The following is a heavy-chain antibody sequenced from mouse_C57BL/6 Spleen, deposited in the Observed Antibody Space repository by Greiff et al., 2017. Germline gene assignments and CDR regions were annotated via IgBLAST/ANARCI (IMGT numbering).Heavy chain of an antibody. J-gene: IGHJ2*01. Sequence: QVQLKQSGAELVRPGASVTLSCKASGYTFTDYEMHWVKQTPVHGLEWIGAIDPETGGTAYNQKFKGKAILTADKSSSPAYMELRSLTSEDSAVYYCTREGDGNYSFDYWGQGTTLTVSS. CDR3: TREGDGNYSFDY. CDR1: GYTFTDYE. CDR2: IDPETGGT. D-gene: IGHD2-1*01. V-gene: IGHV1-15*01.